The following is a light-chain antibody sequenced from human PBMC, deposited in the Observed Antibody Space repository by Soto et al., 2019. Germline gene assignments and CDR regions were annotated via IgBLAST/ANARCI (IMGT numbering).Light chain of an antibody. CDR3: LLSYNGPDV. CDR1: TGAVTNGHY. V-gene: IGLV7-46*01. CDR2: DTT. Sequence: QAVGTQEPSLTVSPGGTVTLTCGSSTGAVTNGHYPYWFQQKPGQAPRTLIYDTTNRHSWTPARFSGSLLGGKAALSLSGAQPEDEAEYYCLLSYNGPDVFGTGTKVNVL. J-gene: IGLJ1*01.